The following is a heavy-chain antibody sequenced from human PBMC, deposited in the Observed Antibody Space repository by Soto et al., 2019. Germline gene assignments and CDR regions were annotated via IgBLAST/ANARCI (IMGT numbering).Heavy chain of an antibody. CDR3: ARGYYGSGSYYNFPLYYYYGMDV. Sequence: SETLSLTCTVSGGSISSYYWSWIRQPPGKGLEWIGYIYYSGSTNYNPSLKSRVTISVDTSKNQFSLKLSSVTAADTAVYYCARGYYGSGSYYNFPLYYYYGMDVWGQGTTVTVSS. CDR2: IYYSGST. J-gene: IGHJ6*02. CDR1: GGSISSYY. V-gene: IGHV4-59*01. D-gene: IGHD3-10*01.